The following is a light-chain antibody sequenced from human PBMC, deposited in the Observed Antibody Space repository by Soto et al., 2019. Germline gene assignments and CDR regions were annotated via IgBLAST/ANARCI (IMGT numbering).Light chain of an antibody. CDR1: QSISSY. Sequence: DIPMTQSPSSLSASVGDRVTITCRASQSISSYLNWYQQKPRKAPELLIYAASSLQSGVPSRFSGSGSGTDFTVTISTLQPEDFATYYCQQSYSTPFTFGQGTSLEIK. CDR2: AAS. J-gene: IGKJ2*01. V-gene: IGKV1-39*01. CDR3: QQSYSTPFT.